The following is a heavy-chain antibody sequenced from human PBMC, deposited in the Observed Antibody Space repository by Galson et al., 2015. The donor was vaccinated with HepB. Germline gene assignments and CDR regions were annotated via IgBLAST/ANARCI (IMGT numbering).Heavy chain of an antibody. D-gene: IGHD2-2*01. CDR2: ISSNGGST. V-gene: IGHV3-64*04. CDR3: ARERGYCSSTSCYGMDV. J-gene: IGHJ6*04. Sequence: SLRLSCAASGFTFGDYAMSWFRQAPGKGLEYVSAISSNGGSTYYADSVKGRFTISRDNSKNTLYLQMNSLRAEDTAVYYCARERGYCSSTSCYGMDVWGKGTTVTVSS. CDR1: GFTFGDYA.